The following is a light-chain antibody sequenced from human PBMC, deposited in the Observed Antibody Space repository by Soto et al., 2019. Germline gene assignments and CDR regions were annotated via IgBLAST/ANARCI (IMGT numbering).Light chain of an antibody. V-gene: IGKV3D-20*02. J-gene: IGKJ5*01. CDR2: GAS. CDR3: QQRSNWPLSIT. Sequence: EIVLTQSPGTLSLSPGERATLSCRASQSVSSGYVAWYQQKPGQAPRLLIYGASSRATGIPDRFSGSGSGTDFTLAISRLEAEDFAVYYCQQRSNWPLSITFGQGTRLEIK. CDR1: QSVSSGY.